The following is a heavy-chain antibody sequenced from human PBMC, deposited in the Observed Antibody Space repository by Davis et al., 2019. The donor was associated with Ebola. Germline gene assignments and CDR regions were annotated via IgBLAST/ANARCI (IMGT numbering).Heavy chain of an antibody. CDR1: GFTFSSYG. CDR3: AKDFFRWTLAGEYFDY. Sequence: GESLKISCAASGFTFSSYGMHWVRQAPGKGLEWVAVISYDGSTKYYADSVKGRFTISRDNSKNTLYLQMNSLRAEDTAVYYCAKDFFRWTLAGEYFDYWGQGTLVTVSS. J-gene: IGHJ4*02. CDR2: ISYDGSTK. V-gene: IGHV3-30*18. D-gene: IGHD3-10*01.